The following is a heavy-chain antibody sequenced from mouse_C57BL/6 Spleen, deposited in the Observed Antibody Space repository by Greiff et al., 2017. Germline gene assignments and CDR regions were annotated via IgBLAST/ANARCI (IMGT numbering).Heavy chain of an antibody. J-gene: IGHJ4*01. V-gene: IGHV5-9-1*02. CDR2: ISSGGDYI. D-gene: IGHD2-4*01. CDR3: TRGYDYDRAMDY. CDR1: GFTFSSYA. Sequence: DVQLVESGEGLVKPGGSLKLSCAASGFTFSSYAMSWVRQTPEKRLEWVAYISSGGDYIYYADTVKGRFTISRDNARNTLYLQMSSLKSEDTAMYYCTRGYDYDRAMDYWGQGTSVTVSS.